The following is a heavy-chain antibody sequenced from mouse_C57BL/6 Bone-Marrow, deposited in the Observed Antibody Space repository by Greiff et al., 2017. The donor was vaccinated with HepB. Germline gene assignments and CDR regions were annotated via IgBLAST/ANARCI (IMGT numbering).Heavy chain of an antibody. CDR2: IDPSDSYT. J-gene: IGHJ4*01. V-gene: IGHV1-69*01. CDR3: ARVNYGSRYYAMDY. Sequence: QVQLQQPGAELVMPGASVKLSCKASGYTFTSYWMHWVQPRPGQGLEWIGEIDPSDSYTNYNQKFKGKSTLTVDKSSSTAYMQLSSLTSEDSAVYYCARVNYGSRYYAMDYWGQGTAVTVSS. D-gene: IGHD1-1*01. CDR1: GYTFTSYW.